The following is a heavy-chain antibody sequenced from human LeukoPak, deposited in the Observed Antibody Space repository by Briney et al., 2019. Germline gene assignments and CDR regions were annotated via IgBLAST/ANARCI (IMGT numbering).Heavy chain of an antibody. D-gene: IGHD3-22*01. Sequence: ASVKVSCKASGGTFSSYAISWVRQAPGQGLEWMGRIIPILGIANYAQKFQGRVTITADKSTSTAYMELSSLRSEDTAVYYCARVARGYDRVGYWGKGPLVTVS. CDR1: GGTFSSYA. CDR3: ARVARGYDRVGY. CDR2: IIPILGIA. V-gene: IGHV1-69*04. J-gene: IGHJ4*02.